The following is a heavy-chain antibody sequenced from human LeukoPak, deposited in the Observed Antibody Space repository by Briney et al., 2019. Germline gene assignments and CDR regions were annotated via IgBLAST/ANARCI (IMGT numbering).Heavy chain of an antibody. CDR1: GYTFTDYY. V-gene: IGHV1-2*02. CDR2: INPNSGGT. CDR3: AREATVTTAWGY. D-gene: IGHD4-17*01. Sequence: ASVKVSCKASGYTFTDYYIHWVRQAPGQGLEWMGWINPNSGGTNYAQKFQGRVTMTRDTSISTAYMELSRLRSDATAVYYCAREATVTTAWGYWGQGTLVTVSS. J-gene: IGHJ4*02.